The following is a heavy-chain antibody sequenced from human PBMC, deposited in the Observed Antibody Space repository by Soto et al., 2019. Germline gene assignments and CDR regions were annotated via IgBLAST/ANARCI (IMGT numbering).Heavy chain of an antibody. CDR3: GGYCSGGSCYSVGYYYYGLDV. J-gene: IGHJ6*01. D-gene: IGHD2-15*01. V-gene: IGHV1-2*02. CDR1: GYTFSGFY. CDR2: INPNSGGT. Sequence: ASVKVSCKASGYTFSGFYMHWVRQAPGQGLEWMGWINPNSGGTKSAEKFQGRVTMTRDTSISTAYMELSSLRSEDTAVYYCGGYCSGGSCYSVGYYYYGLDVWGQGTTVPASS.